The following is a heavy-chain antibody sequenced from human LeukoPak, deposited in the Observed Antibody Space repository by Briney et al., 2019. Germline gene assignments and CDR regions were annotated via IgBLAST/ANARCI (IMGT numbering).Heavy chain of an antibody. J-gene: IGHJ6*03. CDR1: GGSFSGCY. CDR2: INHSGST. Sequence: PSETLSLTCAVYGGSFSGCYWSWIRQPPGKGLEWIGEINHSGSTNYNPSLKSRVTISVDTSKNQFSLKLSSVTAADTAVYYCARTPVYYYGSGSYYKAYYYYYMDVWGKGTTVTISS. V-gene: IGHV4-34*01. CDR3: ARTPVYYYGSGSYYKAYYYYYMDV. D-gene: IGHD3-10*01.